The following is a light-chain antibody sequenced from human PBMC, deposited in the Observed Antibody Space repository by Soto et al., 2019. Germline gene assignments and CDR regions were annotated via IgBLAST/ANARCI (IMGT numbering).Light chain of an antibody. CDR3: QQYNDWPPSYT. CDR1: QSVRSN. J-gene: IGKJ2*01. CDR2: GAS. V-gene: IGKV3-15*01. Sequence: EIVMTQSPATLSVSPGERATLSCRASQSVRSNLGWYQQKPGQAPRLLIYGASTRATGIPARFNGSGSGTEFTLSISSLQSEDFAVYYCQQYNDWPPSYTFGQGTKLEIK.